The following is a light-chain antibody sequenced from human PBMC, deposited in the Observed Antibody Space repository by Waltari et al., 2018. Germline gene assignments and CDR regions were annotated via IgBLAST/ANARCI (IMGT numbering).Light chain of an antibody. CDR3: HQYTNWPPMYT. V-gene: IGKV3-15*01. J-gene: IGKJ2*01. CDR1: QSVNSN. Sequence: EIVLTQSPATLSVSPGERATLSCRASQSVNSNLAWYRQKPGQAPRLLIHGAATRAIGVPAMFSGSRSGTEVTRTIGSLQSEDFALYYCHQYTNWPPMYTFGQGTKLEIK. CDR2: GAA.